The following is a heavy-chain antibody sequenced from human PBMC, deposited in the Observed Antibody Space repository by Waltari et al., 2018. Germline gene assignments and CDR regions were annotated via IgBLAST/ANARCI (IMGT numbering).Heavy chain of an antibody. J-gene: IGHJ4*02. V-gene: IGHV3-48*03. D-gene: IGHD1-26*01. CDR1: GFTFSTYE. Sequence: EVQLVESGGGLVQPGGSLRLSCAASGFTFSTYERNWVRQAPGKGLEWVSYIRGDGNAIYYTDSVKGRFTISRDNTRNSLFLQMNSLRAEDTALYFCARVRTGSFQYYFDYWGQGALVAVSS. CDR3: ARVRTGSFQYYFDY. CDR2: IRGDGNAI.